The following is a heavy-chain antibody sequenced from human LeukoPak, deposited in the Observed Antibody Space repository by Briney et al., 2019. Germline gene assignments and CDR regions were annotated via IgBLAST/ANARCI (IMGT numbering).Heavy chain of an antibody. D-gene: IGHD3-3*01. J-gene: IGHJ5*02. CDR2: IYYSGRT. V-gene: IGHV4-39*01. CDR1: GGSICSSSYY. CDR3: ARLFWSGYYLGFDP. Sequence: ETLSLTCTVSGGSICSSSYYWGWIRQPPGKGLEWTGSIYYSGRTHYNPSLKSRVTISVDTSKNQFSLKLSSVTAADTAAYYCARLFWSGYYLGFDPWGQGTLVTVSS.